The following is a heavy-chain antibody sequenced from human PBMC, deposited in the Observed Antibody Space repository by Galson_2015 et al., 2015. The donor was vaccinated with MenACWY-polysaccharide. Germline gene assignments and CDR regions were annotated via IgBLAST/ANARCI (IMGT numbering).Heavy chain of an antibody. J-gene: IGHJ6*03. CDR2: INPNSGGT. Sequence: SVKVSCKASGYTFTGYYMHWVRQAPGQGLEWMGWINPNSGGTNYAQKFQGRVTMTRDTSISTAYMELSRLRPDDTAVYYCARGLLSARTEYYSYYMDVWGKGTTVTVSS. CDR3: ARGLLSARTEYYSYYMDV. V-gene: IGHV1-2*02. CDR1: GYTFTGYY.